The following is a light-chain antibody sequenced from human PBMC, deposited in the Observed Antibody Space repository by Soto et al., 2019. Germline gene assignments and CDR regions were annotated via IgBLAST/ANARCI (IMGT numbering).Light chain of an antibody. CDR1: QSISGN. Sequence: EILMTQSPATVSVSPGERATLTCRANQSISGNLAWYQQKPGQAPRLLIYATSSRATGIPDRLSGSGSGTDFTLTISRLEPEDFAVYYCQQYGRSGTFGQGTKVDIK. CDR3: QQYGRSGT. V-gene: IGKV3-20*01. J-gene: IGKJ1*01. CDR2: ATS.